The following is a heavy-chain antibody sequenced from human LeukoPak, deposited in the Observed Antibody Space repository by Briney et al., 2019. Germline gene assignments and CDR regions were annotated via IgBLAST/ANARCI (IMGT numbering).Heavy chain of an antibody. Sequence: GGSLRLSCAVSGFTVRSNYMSWVCQAPGKGLEWVSVIYSGGSTYYADSVKGRFTISRDNSKNTLYLQMDSLRAEDTAVYYCARGGSIPEVAVAGRGDYWGQGTLVTVSS. D-gene: IGHD6-19*01. CDR2: IYSGGST. CDR1: GFTVRSNY. J-gene: IGHJ4*02. CDR3: ARGGSIPEVAVAGRGDY. V-gene: IGHV3-66*01.